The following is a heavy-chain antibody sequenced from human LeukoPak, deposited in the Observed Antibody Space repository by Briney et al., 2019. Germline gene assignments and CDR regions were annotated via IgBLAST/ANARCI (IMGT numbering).Heavy chain of an antibody. V-gene: IGHV4-39*01. CDR2: IYYSGSS. J-gene: IGHJ4*02. Sequence: SETLSLTCSVSGGSISSSSSYWGWIRQPPGKGLEWIGSIYYSGSSFDNPALKSRVTISVDTSRNQFSLKLSSVTAADTAVYYCARHRSGWLQSSFDYWGQGTLATVSS. CDR3: ARHRSGWLQSSFDY. D-gene: IGHD5-24*01. CDR1: GGSISSSSSY.